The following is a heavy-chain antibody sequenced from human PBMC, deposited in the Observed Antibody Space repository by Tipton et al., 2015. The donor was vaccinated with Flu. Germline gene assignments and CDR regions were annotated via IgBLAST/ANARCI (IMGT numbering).Heavy chain of an antibody. CDR1: GGSIRSDY. CDR2: IYSSGAT. CDR3: VRCKSGSYCHCFDH. Sequence: LRLSCTVSGGSIRSDYWSWIRQPAGKGPEWIGRIYSSGATNYNPSLKSRVTMSVDMSQNQFSLNLSSVTAADTAVYYCVRCKSGSYCHCFDHWGQGTLVTVSS. V-gene: IGHV4-4*07. J-gene: IGHJ4*02. D-gene: IGHD1-26*01.